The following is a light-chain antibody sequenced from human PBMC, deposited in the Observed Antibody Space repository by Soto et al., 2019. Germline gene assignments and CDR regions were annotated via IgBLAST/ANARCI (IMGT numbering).Light chain of an antibody. J-gene: IGKJ1*01. Sequence: DVVMTQSPLSLPVTLGQPASISCRSSQSLLHSDGNTYLNWFQQRPGQSPRRLIYKVSNRDSGVPARYRGSGSGADFTLIFSSGEAEAVAIYYCRQGSHWALWTFGQVPEVEIK. V-gene: IGKV2-30*02. CDR2: KVS. CDR3: RQGSHWALWT. CDR1: QSLLHSDGNTY.